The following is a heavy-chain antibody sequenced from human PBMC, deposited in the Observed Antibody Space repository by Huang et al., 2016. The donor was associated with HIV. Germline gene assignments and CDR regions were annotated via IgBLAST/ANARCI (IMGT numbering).Heavy chain of an antibody. CDR2: IYYSEST. CDR3: ARLPGSITMIRGVITDPY. Sequence: QLQLQESGPGLVKPSETLSLTCTVSGGSIRSDNYYWGWIRQPPGKGLEWIGSIYYSESTHYNPPLKSRVTITWDTSKNQFCLKMGSVTAADTAVYYCARLPGSITMIRGVITDPYWGQGTLVTVSS. CDR1: GGSIRSDNYY. V-gene: IGHV4-39*01. D-gene: IGHD3-10*01. J-gene: IGHJ4*02.